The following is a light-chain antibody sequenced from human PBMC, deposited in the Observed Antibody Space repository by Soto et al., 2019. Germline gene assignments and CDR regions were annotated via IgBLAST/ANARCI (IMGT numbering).Light chain of an antibody. V-gene: IGKV3-11*01. Sequence: EIVLTQSPATLSLSPGDRATLSCRASQSIGRYLAWYQQKVGQAPRLLIYDASNRATAIPARFSGSGSGTDLTLTISSLEPEDFAVYFCQQRSNSPPTWTFGQGTKVEIK. J-gene: IGKJ1*01. CDR1: QSIGRY. CDR3: QQRSNSPPTWT. CDR2: DAS.